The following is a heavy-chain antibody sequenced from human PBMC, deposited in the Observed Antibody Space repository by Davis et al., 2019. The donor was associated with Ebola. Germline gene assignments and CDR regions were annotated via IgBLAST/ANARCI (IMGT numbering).Heavy chain of an antibody. CDR1: GGTFSRNA. CDR2: IIPFFGVP. CDR3: ASGGRISGIDLFQVGGMDV. Sequence: AASVKVSCKASGGTFSRNAISWLRQAPGQGLEWMGGIIPFFGVPIYARKFQGRVTVTADESTSTAYMDLSSLRSEDTAVYYCASGGRISGIDLFQVGGMDVWGKGTTVTVSS. J-gene: IGHJ6*04. D-gene: IGHD1-20*01. V-gene: IGHV1-69*13.